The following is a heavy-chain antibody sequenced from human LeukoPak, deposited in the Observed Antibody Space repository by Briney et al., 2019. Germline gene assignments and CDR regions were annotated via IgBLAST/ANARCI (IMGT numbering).Heavy chain of an antibody. D-gene: IGHD6-19*01. Sequence: SETLSLTCTVSGYSISSGYYWGWIRQPPGKGLEWIGSIYHSGITYYNPSLMSRVSISVDTSKKQFSLKVSSVTAADTAVYYCARDISSGWFISIDSWGQGTLVTVSS. J-gene: IGHJ4*02. CDR3: ARDISSGWFISIDS. CDR1: GYSISSGYY. V-gene: IGHV4-38-2*02. CDR2: IYHSGIT.